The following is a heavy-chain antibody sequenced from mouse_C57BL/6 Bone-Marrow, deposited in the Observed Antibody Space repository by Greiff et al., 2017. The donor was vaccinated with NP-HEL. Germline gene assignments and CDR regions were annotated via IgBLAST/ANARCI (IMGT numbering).Heavy chain of an antibody. CDR2: IYPGDGDT. V-gene: IGHV1-82*01. J-gene: IGHJ2*01. D-gene: IGHD2-2*01. Sequence: QVQLQQSGPELVKPGASVKISCKASGYAFSSSWMNWVKQRPGKGLEWIGRIYPGDGDTNYNGKFKGKATLTADKSSSTAYMQLSSLTSEDSAVYFCAILWLRRDYGGQGTTLTVSS. CDR1: GYAFSSSW. CDR3: AILWLRRDY.